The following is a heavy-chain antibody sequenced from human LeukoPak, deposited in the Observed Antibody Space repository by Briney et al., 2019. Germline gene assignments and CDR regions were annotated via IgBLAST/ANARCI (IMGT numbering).Heavy chain of an antibody. CDR3: ARDLGISVGASGLDY. V-gene: IGHV3-21*01. Sequence: GGSLRLSCAASGFTFRTFGMNWVRQAPGKGLEWVSYISSDSSYICYADSVKGRFTIYRDNAKNSLYLQMNSLRAEDTAVYYCARDLGISVGASGLDYWGQGTLVTVSS. D-gene: IGHD1-26*01. J-gene: IGHJ4*02. CDR2: ISSDSSYI. CDR1: GFTFRTFG.